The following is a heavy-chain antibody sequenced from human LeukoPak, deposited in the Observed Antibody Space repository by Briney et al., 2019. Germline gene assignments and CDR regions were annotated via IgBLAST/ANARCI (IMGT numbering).Heavy chain of an antibody. CDR2: ISGSGGST. Sequence: GGSLRLSCAASGFTFSSYAMSRVRQAPGKGLEWVSAISGSGGSTYYADSVKGRFTISRDNSKNTLYLQMNSLRAEDTAVYYCARGLYYYDSSGYYGEYFQHWGQGTLVTVSS. J-gene: IGHJ1*01. D-gene: IGHD3-22*01. CDR1: GFTFSSYA. CDR3: ARGLYYYDSSGYYGEYFQH. V-gene: IGHV3-23*01.